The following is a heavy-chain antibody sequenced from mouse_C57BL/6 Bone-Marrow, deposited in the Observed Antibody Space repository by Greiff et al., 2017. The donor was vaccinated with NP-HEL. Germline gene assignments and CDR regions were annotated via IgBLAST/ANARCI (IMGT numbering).Heavy chain of an antibody. Sequence: EVKLMDSGAELVRPGASVKLSCTASGFNIKDDYMHWVKQRPEQGLEWIGWIDPENGDTEYASKFQGKATITADTSSNTAYLQLSSLTSEDTAVYYCTNYYGSSWAWFAYWGQGTLVTVSA. CDR1: GFNIKDDY. CDR3: TNYYGSSWAWFAY. D-gene: IGHD1-1*01. CDR2: IDPENGDT. J-gene: IGHJ3*01. V-gene: IGHV14-4*01.